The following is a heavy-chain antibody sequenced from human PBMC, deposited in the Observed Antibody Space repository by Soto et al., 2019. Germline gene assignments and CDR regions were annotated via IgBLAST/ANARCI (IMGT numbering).Heavy chain of an antibody. CDR3: ARDSRYCSSTSCYNYYYGMDV. V-gene: IGHV4-31*03. D-gene: IGHD2-2*02. CDR2: IYYSGST. Sequence: SETLSLTCTVSGGSISSGGYYWSWIRQHPGKGLEWIGYIYYSGSTYYNPSLKSRVTISVDTPKNQFSLKLSSVTAADTAVYYCARDSRYCSSTSCYNYYYGMDVWVQGTTVTVSS. J-gene: IGHJ6*02. CDR1: GGSISSGGYY.